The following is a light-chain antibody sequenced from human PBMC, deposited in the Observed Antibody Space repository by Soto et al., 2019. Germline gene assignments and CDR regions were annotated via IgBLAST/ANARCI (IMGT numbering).Light chain of an antibody. J-gene: IGKJ4*01. CDR1: QSIDSNY. Sequence: EIVMTQSAGALSLSPGETVTLSCRASQSIDSNYLSWYQQKAGQAPRLLISGASTRATGIPARFSGSGSGTDFTLTISRLEPEDFAVYYCQQYGISPLTFGGGTKVDI. CDR3: QQYGISPLT. CDR2: GAS. V-gene: IGKV3-20*01.